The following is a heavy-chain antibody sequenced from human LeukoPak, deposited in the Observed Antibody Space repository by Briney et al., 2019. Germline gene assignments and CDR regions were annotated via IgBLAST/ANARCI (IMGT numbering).Heavy chain of an antibody. V-gene: IGHV4-34*01. CDR3: ARARVTTKYQYFDY. J-gene: IGHJ4*02. CDR2: INHSGST. CDR1: GGSFSGYY. Sequence: PSETLSLTCAVYGGSFSGYYWSWIRQPPGKGLEWIGEINHSGSTNYNPSLKSRVTISVDTSKNQFSLKLSSVTAADTAVYYCARARVTTKYQYFDYWGQGTLVTVSS. D-gene: IGHD4-17*01.